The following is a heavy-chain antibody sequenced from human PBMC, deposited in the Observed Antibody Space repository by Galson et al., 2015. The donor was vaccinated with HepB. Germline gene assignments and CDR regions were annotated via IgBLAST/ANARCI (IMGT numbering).Heavy chain of an antibody. V-gene: IGHV3-9*01. D-gene: IGHD2-15*01. CDR2: ISWNSGSI. J-gene: IGHJ4*02. CDR3: AKGARGWWELLQDY. CDR1: GFTFDDYA. Sequence: SLRLSCAASGFTFDDYAMHWVRQAPGKGLEWVSGISWNSGSIGYADSVKGRFTISRDNAKNSLYLQMNSLRAEDTALYYCAKGARGWWELLQDYWGQGTLVTVSS.